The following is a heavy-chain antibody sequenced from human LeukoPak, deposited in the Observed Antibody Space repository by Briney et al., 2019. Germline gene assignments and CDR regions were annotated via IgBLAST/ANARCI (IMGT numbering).Heavy chain of an antibody. CDR3: ARHGYSSSWYTNWSYYYYMDV. V-gene: IGHV5-51*01. Sequence: PGESLKISCKGSGYSFTSYWIGWVRQMPGKGLEWMGIIYPGDSDTRYSPSFQGKVTISADKSISTAYLQWSSLKASDTAMYYCARHGYSSSWYTNWSYYYYMDVWGKGTTVTVSS. D-gene: IGHD6-13*01. CDR2: IYPGDSDT. J-gene: IGHJ6*03. CDR1: GYSFTSYW.